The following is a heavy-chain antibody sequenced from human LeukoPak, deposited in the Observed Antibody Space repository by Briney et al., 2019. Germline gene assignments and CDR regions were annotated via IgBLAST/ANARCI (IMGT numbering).Heavy chain of an antibody. V-gene: IGHV3-66*04. CDR3: ARHRWHGLDI. Sequence: HPGGSLRLSCAASGFTVSSNHMSWVRQAPGKGLEWVSVIYRGGSTYYADSVKGRFTISRDNAKNSVSLQMHGLRVEDTAVYYCARHRWHGLDIWGHGTMVTVSS. CDR2: IYRGGST. D-gene: IGHD4-23*01. J-gene: IGHJ3*02. CDR1: GFTVSSNH.